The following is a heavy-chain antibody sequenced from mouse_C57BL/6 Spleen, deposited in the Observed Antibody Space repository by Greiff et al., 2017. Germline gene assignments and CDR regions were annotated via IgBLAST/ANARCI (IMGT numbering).Heavy chain of an antibody. V-gene: IGHV1-61*01. Sequence: QVQLQQPGAELVRPGSSVKLSCKASGYTFTSYWMDWVKQRPGQGLEWIGNIYPSDREPHYNQKFKDKATLTADKSSSTAYMQLSSLTSEDSAVXDCARGGNSGYPDWGQGTTLTVSA. CDR2: IYPSDREP. CDR3: ARGGNSGYPD. D-gene: IGHD3-2*02. CDR1: GYTFTSYW. J-gene: IGHJ2*01.